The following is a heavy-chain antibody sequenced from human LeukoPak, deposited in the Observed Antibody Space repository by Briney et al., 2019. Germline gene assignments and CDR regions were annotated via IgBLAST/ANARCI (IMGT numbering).Heavy chain of an antibody. J-gene: IGHJ4*02. Sequence: SETLSLTCAVYGGSFSGYYWSWIRQPPGKGLEWIGEINHSGSTNYNPSLKSRVTISVDTSKNQFSLKLSSMTAADTAVYYCARRYRSYYYDSSGYYYSYYFDYWGQGTLVTVSS. V-gene: IGHV4-34*01. D-gene: IGHD3-22*01. CDR3: ARRYRSYYYDSSGYYYSYYFDY. CDR2: INHSGST. CDR1: GGSFSGYY.